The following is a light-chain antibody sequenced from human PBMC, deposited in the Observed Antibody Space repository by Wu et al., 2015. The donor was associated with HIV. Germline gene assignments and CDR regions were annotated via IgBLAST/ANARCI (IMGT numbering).Light chain of an antibody. J-gene: IGKJ4*01. V-gene: IGKV3-15*01. CDR3: QQYGSSLLT. CDR2: DAS. Sequence: IVMTQSPGTLSVSPGQRVSLSCRASQSIGTNVTWYQQKAGQAPRLLIYDASTRATGIPGRFSGSGSATEFTLTISSMQSEDIAVYYCQQYGSSLLTFGGGTKVEIK. CDR1: QSIGTN.